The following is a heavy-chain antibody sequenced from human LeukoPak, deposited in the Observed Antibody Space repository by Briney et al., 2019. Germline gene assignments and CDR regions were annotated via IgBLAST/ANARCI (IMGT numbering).Heavy chain of an antibody. D-gene: IGHD2-2*01. J-gene: IGHJ5*02. CDR3: ARDQLRNRNWFDP. CDR2: INSDGSTT. V-gene: IGHV3-74*01. Sequence: GGSLRLSCAASGFTFSSYWMHWVRQAPGKGLVWVSRINSDGSTTNYADSVKGRFTISRDNAKNTVYLQMNSLRAEDTAVYYCARDQLRNRNWFDPWGQGTLVTVTP. CDR1: GFTFSSYW.